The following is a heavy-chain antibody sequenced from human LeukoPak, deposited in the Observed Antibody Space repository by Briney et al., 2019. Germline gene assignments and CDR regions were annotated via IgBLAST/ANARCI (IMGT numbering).Heavy chain of an antibody. Sequence: PSETLSLTCTVSGGSISSYYWSWIRQPPGKGLEWIGYIYYSGSTNYNPSLKGRVTISVDTSKNQFSLKLSPVTAADTAVYYCARLGAAVLDPWGQGTLVTVSS. CDR1: GGSISSYY. CDR3: ARLGAAVLDP. D-gene: IGHD2-15*01. J-gene: IGHJ5*02. V-gene: IGHV4-59*01. CDR2: IYYSGST.